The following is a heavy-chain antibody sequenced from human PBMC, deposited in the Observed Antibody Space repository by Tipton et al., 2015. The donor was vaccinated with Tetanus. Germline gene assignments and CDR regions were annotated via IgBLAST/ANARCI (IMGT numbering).Heavy chain of an antibody. Sequence: TLSLTCTVSGGSISSYYWSWIRQPPGKGLECIGYVYYTGSTNHNPPFESRVTMSVDTSKNQISLKLRSVTAADTAVYYCARYHCTGTTCQHLDHWGQGTLVTVSS. J-gene: IGHJ4*01. D-gene: IGHD2-8*02. CDR1: GGSISSYY. CDR2: VYYTGST. CDR3: ARYHCTGTTCQHLDH. V-gene: IGHV4-59*01.